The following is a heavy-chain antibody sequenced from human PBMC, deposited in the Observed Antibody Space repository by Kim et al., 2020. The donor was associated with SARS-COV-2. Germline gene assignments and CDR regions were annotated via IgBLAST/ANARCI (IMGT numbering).Heavy chain of an antibody. J-gene: IGHJ4*02. CDR2: IYYSGST. Sequence: SETLSLTCTVSGGSISSSSYYWGWIRQPPGKGLEWIGSIYYSGSTYYNPSLKSRVTISVDTSKNQFSLKLSSVTAADTAAYYCARRNVVVVAATRTRISYFDYWGQGTLVTVSS. D-gene: IGHD2-15*01. CDR3: ARRNVVVVAATRTRISYFDY. V-gene: IGHV4-39*01. CDR1: GGSISSSSYY.